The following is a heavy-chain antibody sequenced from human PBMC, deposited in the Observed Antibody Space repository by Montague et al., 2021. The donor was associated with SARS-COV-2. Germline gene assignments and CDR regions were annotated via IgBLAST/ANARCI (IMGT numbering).Heavy chain of an antibody. V-gene: IGHV4-39*01. CDR1: GGSITRNYY. CDR3: ARPLVRGVPKAFDI. D-gene: IGHD3-10*01. CDR2: IYDSGTT. Sequence: SETLSLTCTVSGGSITRNYYWGWIRQPPLKGLEWVGNIYDSGTTXXNPXXXSRVTISVDASKNQFSLNLTSVTAADTAVYYCARPLVRGVPKAFDIRGQGALVIVSS. J-gene: IGHJ3*02.